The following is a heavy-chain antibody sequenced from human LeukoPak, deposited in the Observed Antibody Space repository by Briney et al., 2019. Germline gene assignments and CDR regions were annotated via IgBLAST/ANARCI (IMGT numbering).Heavy chain of an antibody. CDR3: ARDSEYDILTGRVVPSGMDV. D-gene: IGHD3-9*01. J-gene: IGHJ6*02. CDR2: INPNSGGT. V-gene: IGHV1-2*02. Sequence: ASVKVSCKASGYTFTGYYMHWVRQAPGQGLEWMGWINPNSGGTNYAQKFQGRVTMTRDTSISTAYMELSRLRPDDTAVYYCARDSEYDILTGRVVPSGMDVWGQGTTVTVSS. CDR1: GYTFTGYY.